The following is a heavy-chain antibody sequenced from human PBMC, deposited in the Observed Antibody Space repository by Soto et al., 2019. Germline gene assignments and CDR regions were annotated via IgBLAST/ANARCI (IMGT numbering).Heavy chain of an antibody. Sequence: GGSLRLSCVASGFNLSHPWMTWVRQAAGKGLEWVGRIKSKTDGGTADYAAPVKGRATISRDDSKNTVYLQMNSLKTEDTAVYYCTTGIYYDIFTGYHNVAYWGQGALVTVSS. CDR3: TTGIYYDIFTGYHNVAY. J-gene: IGHJ4*02. V-gene: IGHV3-15*01. CDR2: IKSKTDGGTA. D-gene: IGHD3-9*01. CDR1: GFNLSHPW.